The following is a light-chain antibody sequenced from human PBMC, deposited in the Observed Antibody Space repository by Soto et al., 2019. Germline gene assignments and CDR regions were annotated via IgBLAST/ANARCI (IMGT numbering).Light chain of an antibody. CDR2: CAS. Sequence: DIVMTQSPDSLAVSLGERATINCKSSQSVLYSSNNKNYLAWYQHKPGQPPKLLIYCASTRESGVPDRFAGGGSGTYFTLTISSLQAEAVAVYYCQQYYSTPYTFGPGTKVDVK. J-gene: IGKJ3*01. CDR3: QQYYSTPYT. V-gene: IGKV4-1*01. CDR1: QSVLYSSNNKNY.